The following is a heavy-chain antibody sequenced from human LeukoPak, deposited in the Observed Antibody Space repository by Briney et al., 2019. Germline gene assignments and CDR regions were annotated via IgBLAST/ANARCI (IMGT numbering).Heavy chain of an antibody. D-gene: IGHD6-13*01. CDR1: GFTFSSYG. CDR2: IWYDGSNK. J-gene: IGHJ6*04. V-gene: IGHV3-33*01. CDR3: ARDRIAAAGTSYYYYYYGMDV. Sequence: GRSLRLSCAASGFTFSSYGMHWVRQAPGKGLEWVAVIWYDGSNKYYADSVKGRFTISRDNSKNTLYLQMNSLRAEDTAVYYRARDRIAAAGTSYYYYYYGMDVWGKGTTVTVSS.